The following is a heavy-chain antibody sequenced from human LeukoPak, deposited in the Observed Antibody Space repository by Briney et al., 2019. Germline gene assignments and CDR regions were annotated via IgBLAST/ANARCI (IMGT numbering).Heavy chain of an antibody. Sequence: PSETLSLTCTVSGDSISSSYWSWIRQPPGKGLEWIGYIYYSGSTNYNPSLKSRVTISVDTSKNQFSLKLSSVTAADTAMYYCARDNYGDSYNWFDPWGPGTLVTVSS. J-gene: IGHJ5*02. V-gene: IGHV4-59*01. CDR1: GDSISSSY. CDR2: IYYSGST. D-gene: IGHD4-17*01. CDR3: ARDNYGDSYNWFDP.